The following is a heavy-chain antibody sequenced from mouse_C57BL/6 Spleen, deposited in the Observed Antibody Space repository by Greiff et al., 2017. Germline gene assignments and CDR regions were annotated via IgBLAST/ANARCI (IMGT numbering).Heavy chain of an antibody. V-gene: IGHV1-82*01. CDR1: GYAFSSSW. D-gene: IGHD1-1*01. Sequence: QVQLQQSGPELVKPGASVKISCKASGYAFSSSWMNWVKQRPGKGLEWIGRIYPGAGDTNYNGKFKGKATLTADKSSSTAYMQLSSLTSEDSAVYFCANYGSSYYFDYWGQGTTLTVSS. J-gene: IGHJ2*01. CDR2: IYPGAGDT. CDR3: ANYGSSYYFDY.